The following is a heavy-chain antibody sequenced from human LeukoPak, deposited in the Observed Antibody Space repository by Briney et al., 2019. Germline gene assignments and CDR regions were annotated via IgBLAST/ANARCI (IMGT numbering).Heavy chain of an antibody. J-gene: IGHJ6*03. D-gene: IGHD3-3*01. V-gene: IGHV4-34*01. Sequence: SETLSLTCAVYGGSFSGYYWSWIRQPPGRGLEWIGEINHSGSTNYNPSLKSRVTISVDTSKNQFSLKLSSVTAADTAVYYCARLGLSDYDFWSGYPAAYYYYYMDVWGKGTTVTVSS. CDR2: INHSGST. CDR3: ARLGLSDYDFWSGYPAAYYYYYMDV. CDR1: GGSFSGYY.